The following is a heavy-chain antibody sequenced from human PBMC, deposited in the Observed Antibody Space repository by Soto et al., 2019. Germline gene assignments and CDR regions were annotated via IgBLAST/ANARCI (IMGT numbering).Heavy chain of an antibody. D-gene: IGHD2-2*01. J-gene: IGHJ6*02. CDR1: GGSISSSSYY. CDR2: IYYSGST. V-gene: IGHV4-39*01. CDR3: ARYCSSTSCYFSSPRGGLQSGRRNYGMDV. Sequence: SETLSLTCTVSGGSISSSSYYWGWIGQPTGKGLEWIGSIYYSGSTYYNPSLKSRVTISVDTSKNQFSLKLSSVTAADTAVYYCARYCSSTSCYFSSPRGGLQSGRRNYGMDVWGQGTTVTVSS.